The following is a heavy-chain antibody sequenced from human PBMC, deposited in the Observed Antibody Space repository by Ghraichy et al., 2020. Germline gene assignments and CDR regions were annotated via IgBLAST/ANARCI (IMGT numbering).Heavy chain of an antibody. V-gene: IGHV3-48*04. CDR3: ARGRGPTTVTTGWFDP. CDR2: ISSSSNTI. CDR1: GFTFSSYS. Sequence: GGSLRLSCAASGFTFSSYSMNWVRQAPGKGLEWVSYISSSSNTIYYADSVKGRFTISRDNDKNSLYLQMNSLRAEDTAVYYCARGRGPTTVTTGWFDPWGQGTLVTFSS. J-gene: IGHJ5*02. D-gene: IGHD4-11*01.